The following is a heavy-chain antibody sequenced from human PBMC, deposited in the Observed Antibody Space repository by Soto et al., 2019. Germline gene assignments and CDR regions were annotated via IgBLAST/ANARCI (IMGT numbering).Heavy chain of an antibody. Sequence: PGWSLRLSCEASGFTFGNYAMTWVRQAPGKGLEWVSTISGSGDRTYYADSVTGRFTISRDNSKNTLYLQMHSLGVEDTAVYFCAKDTVAIRSFYFDSWAQGTMVTVSS. CDR3: AKDTVAIRSFYFDS. D-gene: IGHD2-21*01. J-gene: IGHJ4*02. CDR2: ISGSGDRT. CDR1: GFTFGNYA. V-gene: IGHV3-23*01.